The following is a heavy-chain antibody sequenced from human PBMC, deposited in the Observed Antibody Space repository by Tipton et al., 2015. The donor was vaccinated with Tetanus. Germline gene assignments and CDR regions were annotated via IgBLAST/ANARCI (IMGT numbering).Heavy chain of an antibody. CDR3: ARDQPGREGRGGRGFGANDP. Sequence: SLRLSCAASGFTFSSYAMHWVRQAPGKGLEWVAVISYDGSNKYYADSVKGRFTISRDNSKSTLYLQMNSLRAEDTAGYYCARDQPGREGRGGRGFGANDPWGQGTLVNDSS. CDR1: GFTFSSYA. D-gene: IGHD2-15*01. V-gene: IGHV3-30-3*01. CDR2: ISYDGSNK. J-gene: IGHJ5*02.